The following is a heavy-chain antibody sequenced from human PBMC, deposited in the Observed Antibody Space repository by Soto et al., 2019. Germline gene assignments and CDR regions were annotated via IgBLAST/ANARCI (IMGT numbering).Heavy chain of an antibody. Sequence: QVQLVESGGGVVQPGRSLRLSCAASGFTFSSYGMHWVRQAPGKGLEWVAVISYDGGNKYYADYVKGRFTISRDNSKNTLYLQMNSLRAEDTAVYYCAKAPYSGYEIDYWGQGTLVTVSS. CDR3: AKAPYSGYEIDY. CDR1: GFTFSSYG. J-gene: IGHJ4*02. V-gene: IGHV3-30*18. D-gene: IGHD5-12*01. CDR2: ISYDGGNK.